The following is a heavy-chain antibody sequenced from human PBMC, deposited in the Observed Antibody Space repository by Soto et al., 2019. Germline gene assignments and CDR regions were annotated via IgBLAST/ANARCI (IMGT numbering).Heavy chain of an antibody. CDR1: GYTFTSYA. CDR2: INAGNGNT. J-gene: IGHJ4*02. CDR3: TRPRDGYSEDFDY. V-gene: IGHV1-3*01. Sequence: ASVKVSCKASGYTFTSYAMHWVRQAPGQRLEWMGWINAGNGNTKYSQKFQGRVTITRDTSASTAYMELSSLRSEDTAVYYCTRPRDGYSEDFDYWGQGTLVTVSS. D-gene: IGHD5-18*01.